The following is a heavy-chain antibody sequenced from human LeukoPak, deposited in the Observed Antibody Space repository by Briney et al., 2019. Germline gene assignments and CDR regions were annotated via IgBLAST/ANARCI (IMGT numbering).Heavy chain of an antibody. J-gene: IGHJ3*02. CDR2: IYTVGST. V-gene: IGHV3-53*01. D-gene: IGHD3-22*01. Sequence: GGSLRLSCAASGFTVSSYYMTWVRQAPGKGLERLSVIYTVGSTYYADSVKGRFAISRDNSKNTLYLQMNSLRAEDTALYYCARDQGSSAYLGAFDIWGQGTMVTVSS. CDR1: GFTVSSYY. CDR3: ARDQGSSAYLGAFDI.